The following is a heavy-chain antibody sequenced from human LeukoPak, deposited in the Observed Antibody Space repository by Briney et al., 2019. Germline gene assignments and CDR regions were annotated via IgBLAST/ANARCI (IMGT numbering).Heavy chain of an antibody. D-gene: IGHD6-19*01. CDR1: GGSFSGYC. V-gene: IGHV4-34*01. Sequence: SETLSLTCAVYGGSFSGYCWSWIRQPPGKGLEWIGEINHSGSTNYNPSLKSRVTISVDTSKNQFSLKLSSVTAADTAVYYCARLSGLIAVADFWGQGTLVTVSS. CDR3: ARLSGLIAVADF. CDR2: INHSGST. J-gene: IGHJ4*02.